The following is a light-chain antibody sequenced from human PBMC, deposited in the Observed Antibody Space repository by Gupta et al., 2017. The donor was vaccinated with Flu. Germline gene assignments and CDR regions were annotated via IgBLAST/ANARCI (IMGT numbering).Light chain of an antibody. Sequence: PGERATLSCRASQSVSSSYLAWYQQKPGQAPRLLIYGASSRATGIPDRFSGSGSGTDFTLTISRLEPEDFAVYYCQQYGSSPPRFTFGPGTKVDIK. J-gene: IGKJ3*01. V-gene: IGKV3-20*01. CDR3: QQYGSSPPRFT. CDR1: QSVSSSY. CDR2: GAS.